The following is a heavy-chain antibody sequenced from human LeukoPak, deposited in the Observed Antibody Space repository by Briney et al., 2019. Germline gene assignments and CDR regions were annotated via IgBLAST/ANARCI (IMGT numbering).Heavy chain of an antibody. Sequence: GGSLRLSCAASGFTFSDYYMSWIRQAPGKGLEWVSYISSSGSTIYYADSVKGRFTISRDNSKNTLYLQMNSLRAEDTAVYYCAKGLGYCSSTSCEQPYWGQGTLVTVSS. CDR3: AKGLGYCSSTSCEQPY. V-gene: IGHV3-11*01. D-gene: IGHD2-2*01. CDR1: GFTFSDYY. J-gene: IGHJ4*02. CDR2: ISSSGSTI.